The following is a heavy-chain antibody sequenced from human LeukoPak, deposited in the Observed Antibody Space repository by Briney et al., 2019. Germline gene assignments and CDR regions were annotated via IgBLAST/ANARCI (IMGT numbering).Heavy chain of an antibody. Sequence: GRSLRLSCAASGFTFSSYGMHWVRQAPGKGLEWVAVIWYDGSNKYCADSVKGRFTISRDNSKNTLYLQMNSLRAEDTAVYYCARDQSSSGYYYVGVDYWGQGTLVTVSS. D-gene: IGHD3-22*01. V-gene: IGHV3-33*01. CDR1: GFTFSSYG. J-gene: IGHJ4*02. CDR3: ARDQSSSGYYYVGVDY. CDR2: IWYDGSNK.